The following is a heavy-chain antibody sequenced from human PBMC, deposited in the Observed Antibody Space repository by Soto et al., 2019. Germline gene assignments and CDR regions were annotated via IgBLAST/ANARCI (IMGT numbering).Heavy chain of an antibody. Sequence: ASVKVSCKASGYTFTRDYMNWVRQAPGQGLEWMGIINPSGGSTSYAQKFQGRVTMTGDASTGTVYMELTSLRSDDTAVYYCARSVTADYWGQGTLVTVSS. J-gene: IGHJ4*02. V-gene: IGHV1-46*03. CDR2: INPSGGST. D-gene: IGHD4-4*01. CDR1: GYTFTRDY. CDR3: ARSVTADY.